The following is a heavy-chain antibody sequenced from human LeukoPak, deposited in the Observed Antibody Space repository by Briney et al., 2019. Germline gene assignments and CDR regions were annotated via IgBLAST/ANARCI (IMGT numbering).Heavy chain of an antibody. J-gene: IGHJ4*02. V-gene: IGHV3-9*01. D-gene: IGHD6-19*01. CDR3: AKASTYSSGWRLYFDY. CDR2: ISWNNGSI. Sequence: GRSLRLSCAASGFTFDDYAMHWVRQAPGKGLEWVSGISWNNGSIGYADSVKGRFTISRDNAKNSLYLQMNSLRAEDTALYYCAKASTYSSGWRLYFDYWGQGTLVTVSS. CDR1: GFTFDDYA.